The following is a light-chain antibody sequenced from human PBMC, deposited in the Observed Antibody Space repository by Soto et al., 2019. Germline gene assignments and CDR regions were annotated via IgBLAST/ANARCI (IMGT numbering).Light chain of an antibody. V-gene: IGKV1-39*01. CDR3: QESYSTPLT. CDR2: GAS. J-gene: IGKJ4*01. Sequence: IQMTQSPSSLSASVGDRVTITCRASQSISTYLNWYQQKPGKAPNLLIYGASSLQGGVPSRFSGSGSGTDFTLTISSLQPEDFVTYYCQESYSTPLTFGGGTKVEIK. CDR1: QSISTY.